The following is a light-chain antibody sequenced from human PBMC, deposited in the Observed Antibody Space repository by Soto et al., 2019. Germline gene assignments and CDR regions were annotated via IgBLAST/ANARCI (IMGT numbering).Light chain of an antibody. Sequence: EIVLTQSPAPLSFSPGERATLSCRASQSVSSYLAWYQQKPGQAPRLLIYDASNRATGIPARFSGSGSGTDFTLGIRRLEPEDFAVYYCQQYGSSHTFGQGTRLEIK. V-gene: IGKV3-11*01. J-gene: IGKJ5*01. CDR1: QSVSSY. CDR2: DAS. CDR3: QQYGSSHT.